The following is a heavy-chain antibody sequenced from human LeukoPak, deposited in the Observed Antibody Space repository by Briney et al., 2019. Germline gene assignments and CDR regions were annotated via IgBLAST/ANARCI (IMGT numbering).Heavy chain of an antibody. CDR1: GFTFSSYW. D-gene: IGHD3-22*01. V-gene: IGHV3-74*01. J-gene: IGHJ4*02. CDR2: INSDGSST. Sequence: GGSLRLSCAAYGFTFSSYWMHWVRQAPGKGLVWVSRINSDGSSTSYADSVKGRFTISRDNAKNTLYLQMNSLRAEDTAVYYCARVQIETPYYYDSRVFDYWGQGTLVTVSS. CDR3: ARVQIETPYYYDSRVFDY.